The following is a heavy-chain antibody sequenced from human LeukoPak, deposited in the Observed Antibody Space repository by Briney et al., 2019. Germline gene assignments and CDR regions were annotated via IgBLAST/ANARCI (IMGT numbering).Heavy chain of an antibody. V-gene: IGHV3-7*03. CDR1: GYTFSSYW. J-gene: IGHJ4*02. D-gene: IGHD3-22*01. Sequence: GGSLRLSCAASGYTFSSYWMSWVRQAPGKGLEWVANIKQDGSEKYYVDSVKGRFTISRDNAKNSLYLQMNSLRAEDTAVYYCARHDSSGYYYGFDYWGQGTLVTVSS. CDR2: IKQDGSEK. CDR3: ARHDSSGYYYGFDY.